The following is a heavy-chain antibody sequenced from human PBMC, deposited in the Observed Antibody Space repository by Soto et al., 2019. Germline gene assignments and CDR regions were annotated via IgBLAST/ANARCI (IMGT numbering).Heavy chain of an antibody. CDR2: ISAYNGNT. CDR1: GYTFTSYG. CDR3: AREISQAVAGTFDYFDY. J-gene: IGHJ4*02. V-gene: IGHV1-18*01. Sequence: ASVKVSCKASGYTFTSYGISWVQQAPGQVLEWMGWISAYNGNTNYAQKLQGRVTMTTDASTSTAYMELRSLRSDDTAVYYCAREISQAVAGTFDYFDYWGQGTLVTVSS. D-gene: IGHD6-19*01.